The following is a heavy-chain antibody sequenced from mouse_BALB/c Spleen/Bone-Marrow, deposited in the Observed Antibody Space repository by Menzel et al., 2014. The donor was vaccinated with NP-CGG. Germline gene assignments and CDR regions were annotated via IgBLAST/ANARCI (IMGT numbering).Heavy chain of an antibody. J-gene: IGHJ1*01. D-gene: IGHD4-1*01. V-gene: IGHV5-17*02. Sequence: EVQLVESGGGLVQPGGSRKLSCAASGFTFSSFGMHWVRQAPEEGLEWVAYISSGSTAIFYADTVKGRFTISRDNPKNTLFLQMTSLRSEDTAMYYCTRGGNWDDFDVWGAGTTVTVSS. CDR3: TRGGNWDDFDV. CDR2: ISSGSTAI. CDR1: GFTFSSFG.